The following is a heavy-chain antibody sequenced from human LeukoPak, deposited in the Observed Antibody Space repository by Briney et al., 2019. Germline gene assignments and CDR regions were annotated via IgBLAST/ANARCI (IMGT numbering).Heavy chain of an antibody. Sequence: ASVKVSCKASGYTFTDFDIYWVRQAAGQGLEYVGRMTPNTGKIGFAQKFQGRVTMTRDTSKSTAYMELSSLRSEDSAVYFCARNLIEVPGTTRQFHYYYYGMDVWGQGTTVTVSS. V-gene: IGHV1-8*02. J-gene: IGHJ6*02. CDR2: MTPNTGKI. CDR3: ARNLIEVPGTTRQFHYYYYGMDV. CDR1: GYTFTDFD. D-gene: IGHD6-19*01.